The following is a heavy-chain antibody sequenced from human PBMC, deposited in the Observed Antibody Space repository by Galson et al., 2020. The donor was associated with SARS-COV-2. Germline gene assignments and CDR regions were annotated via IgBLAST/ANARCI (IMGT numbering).Heavy chain of an antibody. CDR3: ARDPPPYYYGSGSPLPYYYYGMDV. CDR1: GYTFTGYY. Sequence: ASVKVSCKASGYTFTGYYMHWVRQAPGQGLEWMGWINPNSGGTNYAQKFQGRVTMTRDTSISTAYMELSRLRSDDTAVYYCARDPPPYYYGSGSPLPYYYYGMDVWGQGTTVTVSS. V-gene: IGHV1-2*02. J-gene: IGHJ6*02. D-gene: IGHD3-10*01. CDR2: INPNSGGT.